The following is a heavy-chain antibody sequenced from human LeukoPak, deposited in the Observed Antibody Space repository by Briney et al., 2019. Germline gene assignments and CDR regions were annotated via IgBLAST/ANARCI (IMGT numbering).Heavy chain of an antibody. CDR2: VSPFNGNT. D-gene: IGHD3-10*01. V-gene: IGHV1-18*01. J-gene: IGHJ3*02. CDR3: ASPYASGTFDI. CDR1: GYTFSSYG. Sequence: ASVKVSCKASGYTFSSYGIIWVRQAPGQGLQWMGWVSPFNGNTDYAPKLQGRVTMTRDTSISTAYMELSRLRSDDTAVYYCASPYASGTFDIWGQGTMVTVSS.